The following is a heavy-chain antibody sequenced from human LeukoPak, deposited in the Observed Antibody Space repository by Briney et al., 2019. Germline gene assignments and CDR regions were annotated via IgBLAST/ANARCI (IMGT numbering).Heavy chain of an antibody. V-gene: IGHV3-53*01. D-gene: IGHD3-16*02. CDR2: IYSGGST. CDR3: ARGRTTLITFGGVILDY. CDR1: GFTVSSNY. J-gene: IGHJ4*02. Sequence: GGSLRLSCAASGFTVSSNYMSWVRQAPGKGLEWASVIYSGGSTYYADSVKGRFTISRDNSKNTLYLQMNSLRAEDTAVYYCARGRTTLITFGGVILDYWGQGTLVTVSS.